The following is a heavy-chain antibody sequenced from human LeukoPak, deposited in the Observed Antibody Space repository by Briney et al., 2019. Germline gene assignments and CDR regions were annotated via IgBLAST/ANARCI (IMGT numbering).Heavy chain of an antibody. V-gene: IGHV3-30*15. J-gene: IGHJ3*02. CDR1: GFTFSSYA. CDR3: ARDFAGANEDAFDI. CDR2: ISYDGSNK. D-gene: IGHD1-26*01. Sequence: PGRSLRLSCAASGFTFSSYAMHWVRQAPGKGLEWVAVISYDGSNKYYADSVKGRFTISRDNSKNTLYLQMSSLRAEDTAVYFCARDFAGANEDAFDIWGQGTMVTVSS.